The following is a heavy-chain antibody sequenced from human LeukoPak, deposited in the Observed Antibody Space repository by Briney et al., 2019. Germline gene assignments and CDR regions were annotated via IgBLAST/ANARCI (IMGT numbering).Heavy chain of an antibody. V-gene: IGHV4-59*01. Sequence: PSETLSLTCTVSGGSISSYYWSWIRQPPGKGLEWIGYIYYSGTTNYNPSLKSRVTLSVDTSKNQLSLKLNSVTAADTAVYYCARDRYFDLWGRGALVTVSS. J-gene: IGHJ2*01. CDR3: ARDRYFDL. CDR1: GGSISSYY. CDR2: IYYSGTT.